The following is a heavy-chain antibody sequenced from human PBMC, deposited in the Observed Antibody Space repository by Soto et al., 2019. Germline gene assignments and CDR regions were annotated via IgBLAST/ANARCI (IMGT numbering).Heavy chain of an antibody. CDR1: GFDFSNYG. CDR3: ARELYTSGPRYYYYAMDV. CDR2: IWFDGNDK. J-gene: IGHJ6*02. D-gene: IGHD6-25*01. V-gene: IGHV3-33*01. Sequence: QVQLVESGGGVVQPGRSVRLSCAASGFDFSNYGIHWVRRAPGKGLEWVAVIWFDGNDKYYADSVKGRITVSRDNSKNTLYLQMSSLGAEDTAVYYGARELYTSGPRYYYYAMDVWGQGTTVTVSS.